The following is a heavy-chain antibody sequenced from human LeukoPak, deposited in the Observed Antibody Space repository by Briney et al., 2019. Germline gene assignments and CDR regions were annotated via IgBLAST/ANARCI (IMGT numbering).Heavy chain of an antibody. CDR1: GFTFSSYW. CDR2: IREDGSEK. Sequence: GGSLRLSCVASGFTFSSYWMSWVRQAPGKGLEWVANIREDGSEKYYVDSVKGQFTISRDNAKNSLFLQMDSLRAEDTAVYYCARWSSDWENNYFDPWGQGILVTVSS. J-gene: IGHJ5*02. CDR3: ARWSSDWENNYFDP. D-gene: IGHD6-19*01. V-gene: IGHV3-7*01.